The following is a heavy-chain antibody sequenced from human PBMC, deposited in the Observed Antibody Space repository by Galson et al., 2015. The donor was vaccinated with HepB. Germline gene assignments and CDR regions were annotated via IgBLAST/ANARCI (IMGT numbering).Heavy chain of an antibody. CDR2: MYHTGST. V-gene: IGHV4-4*08. CDR1: GGSISRHY. D-gene: IGHD6-13*01. CDR3: ARIYSTTWYVDY. J-gene: IGHJ4*02. Sequence: SETLSLTCTVSGGSISRHYWTWIRQSPGKGLEWIAYMYHTGSTRYNPSLMSRVTISMDTSKNQFSLRLGSVTAADTGVYFCARIYSTTWYVDYWGQGALVTVSS.